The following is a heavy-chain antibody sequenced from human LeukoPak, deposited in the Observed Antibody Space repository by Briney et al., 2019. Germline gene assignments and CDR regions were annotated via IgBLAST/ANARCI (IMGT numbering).Heavy chain of an antibody. Sequence: GGSLRLSCAASGFTFSSYSMNWVRQAPGKGLEWVSSISSSSSYIYYADSVKGRFTISRDNAKNSLYLQMNSLRAEDTAVYYCARGIYSNYEGPRFDPWGQGTLVTVSS. D-gene: IGHD4-11*01. V-gene: IGHV3-21*04. J-gene: IGHJ5*02. CDR2: ISSSSSYI. CDR3: ARGIYSNYEGPRFDP. CDR1: GFTFSSYS.